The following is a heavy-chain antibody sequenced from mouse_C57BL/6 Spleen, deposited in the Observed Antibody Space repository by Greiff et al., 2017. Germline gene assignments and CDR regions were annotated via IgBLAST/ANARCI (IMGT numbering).Heavy chain of an antibody. CDR1: GFTFSDYY. Sequence: EVKVEESGGGLVQPGGSLKLSCAASGFTFSDYYMYWVRQTPEKRLEWVAYISNGGGSTYYPDTVKGRFTISRDNAKNTLYLQMSRLKSEDTAMYYCARAGDYDRAPFDYWGQGTTLTVSS. J-gene: IGHJ2*01. CDR2: ISNGGGST. CDR3: ARAGDYDRAPFDY. V-gene: IGHV5-12*01. D-gene: IGHD2-4*01.